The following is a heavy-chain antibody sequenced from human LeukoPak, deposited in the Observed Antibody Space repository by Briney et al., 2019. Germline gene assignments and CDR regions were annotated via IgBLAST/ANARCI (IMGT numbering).Heavy chain of an antibody. D-gene: IGHD7-27*01. V-gene: IGHV4-59*11. CDR3: ARAITGDSLFDY. CDR1: GGSISSHY. J-gene: IGHJ4*02. CDR2: IYYSGST. Sequence: SETLSHTCTVSGGSISSHYWSWIRQPPGKGLEWIGYIYYSGSTNYNPSLKSRVTISVDTSKNQFSLKLSSVTAADTAVYYCARAITGDSLFDYWGQGTLVTVSS.